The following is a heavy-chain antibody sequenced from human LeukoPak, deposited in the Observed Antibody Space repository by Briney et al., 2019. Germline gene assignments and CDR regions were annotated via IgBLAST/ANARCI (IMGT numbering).Heavy chain of an antibody. CDR2: INHSGST. V-gene: IGHV4-34*01. D-gene: IGHD3-9*01. J-gene: IGHJ4*02. CDR3: ARALDILTGTFDY. CDR1: GLSFSGYY. Sequence: SETLSLTCTVYGLSFSGYYWSWIRQPPGKGLEWIGEINHSGSTNYNPSLKSRVTISVDTSKNQFYLKLSSVTAADTAVYYCARALDILTGTFDYWGQGTLVTVSS.